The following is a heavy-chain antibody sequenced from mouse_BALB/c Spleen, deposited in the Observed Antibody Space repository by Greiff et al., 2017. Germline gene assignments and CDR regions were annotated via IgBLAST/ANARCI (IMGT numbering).Heavy chain of an antibody. J-gene: IGHJ2*01. CDR2: IDPENGDT. V-gene: IGHV14-4*02. CDR3: NAGGGNYDY. CDR1: GFNIKDYY. D-gene: IGHD2-1*01. Sequence: EVQLQQSGAELVRSGASVKLSCTASGFNIKDYYMHWVKQRPEQGLEWIGWIDPENGDTEYAPKFQGKATMTADTSSNTAYLQLSSLTSEDTAVYYCNAGGGNYDYWGQGTTLTVSS.